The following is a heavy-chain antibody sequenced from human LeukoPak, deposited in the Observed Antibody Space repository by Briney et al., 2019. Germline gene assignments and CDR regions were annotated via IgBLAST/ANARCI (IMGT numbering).Heavy chain of an antibody. CDR1: GFTLSSYS. CDR3: ATDRNWAFDY. V-gene: IGHV3-48*01. D-gene: IGHD3-16*01. CDR2: VTGGSSTI. Sequence: PGGSLRLSCAASGFTLSSYSMNWVRQAPGKGLEWVSYVTGGSSTISYADSVKGRFTISRDNARNSLYLQMNSLRAEDTAVYYCATDRNWAFDYWGRGTLVTVSS. J-gene: IGHJ4*02.